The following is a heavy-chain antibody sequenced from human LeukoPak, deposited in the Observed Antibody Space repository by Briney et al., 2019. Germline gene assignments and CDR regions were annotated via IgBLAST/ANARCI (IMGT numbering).Heavy chain of an antibody. J-gene: IGHJ4*02. V-gene: IGHV4-61*02. CDR3: ARARVIPASFDD. CDR2: IYTSGRT. D-gene: IGHD3-16*02. Sequence: SETLSLTCTVSGDSITFGSYYWTWIRQPAGKGLEWIGRIYTSGRTFYNPSLKSRVTISMDTSTNQFSLRLNSVTAADTAVYYCARARVIPASFDDWGQGALVTVSS. CDR1: GDSITFGSYY.